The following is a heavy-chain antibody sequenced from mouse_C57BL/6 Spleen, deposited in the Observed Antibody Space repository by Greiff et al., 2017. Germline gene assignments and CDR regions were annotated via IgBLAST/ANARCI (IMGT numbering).Heavy chain of an antibody. CDR1: GYSITSGYY. CDR2: ISYDGSN. CDR3: ARDGDYYGSSYGYFDV. V-gene: IGHV3-6*01. D-gene: IGHD1-1*01. Sequence: DAKLQESGPGLVKPSQSLSLTCSVTGYSITSGYYWNWIRQFPGNKLEWMGYISYDGSNNYNPSLKNRISITRDTSKNQFFLKLNSVTTEDTATYYCARDGDYYGSSYGYFDVWGTGTTVTVSS. J-gene: IGHJ1*03.